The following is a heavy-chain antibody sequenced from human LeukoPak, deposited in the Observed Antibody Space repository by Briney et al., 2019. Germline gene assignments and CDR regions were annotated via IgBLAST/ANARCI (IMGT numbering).Heavy chain of an antibody. CDR1: GGSISSGSYY. J-gene: IGHJ6*02. V-gene: IGHV4-61*02. CDR3: ARAGRYYYYYGMDV. CDR2: IYTSGST. Sequence: SETLSLTCTVSGGSISSGSYYRSWIRQPAGTGLEWIGRIYTSGSTNYNPSLKSRVTISVDTSKNQFSLKLSSVTAADTAVYYCARAGRYYYYYGMDVWGQGTTVTVSS.